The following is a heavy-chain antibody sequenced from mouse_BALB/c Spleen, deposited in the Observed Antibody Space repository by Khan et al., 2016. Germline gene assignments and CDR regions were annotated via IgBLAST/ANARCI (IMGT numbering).Heavy chain of an antibody. CDR1: GYTFTDYW. CDR2: INPTTGYT. Sequence: QVQLQQSGAELAKPGASVKMSCKASGYTFTDYWMHWVKQRPGQGLEWIGYINPTTGYTEYNQKFKDKATLTADKSSSTAYMQLSTLTSEDSAVXYSARLSYYYGSRCGWFAYWGQWTLVTVSA. J-gene: IGHJ3*01. CDR3: ARLSYYYGSRCGWFAY. V-gene: IGHV1-7*01. D-gene: IGHD1-1*01.